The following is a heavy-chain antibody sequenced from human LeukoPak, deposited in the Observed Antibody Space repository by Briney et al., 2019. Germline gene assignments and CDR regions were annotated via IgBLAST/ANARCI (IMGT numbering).Heavy chain of an antibody. V-gene: IGHV3-23*01. CDR1: GFTFSSYA. CDR3: ARGTSWMSPYYYMDV. Sequence: GGSLRLSCAPSGFTFSSYAMTWVRQAPGKGLEWVAAIGFSGNIYYADSVKGRFTISRDTSKSTLYLQMSSLRAEDTAVYYCARGTSWMSPYYYMDVWGTGTTVTVSS. D-gene: IGHD1-14*01. CDR2: IGFSGNI. J-gene: IGHJ6*03.